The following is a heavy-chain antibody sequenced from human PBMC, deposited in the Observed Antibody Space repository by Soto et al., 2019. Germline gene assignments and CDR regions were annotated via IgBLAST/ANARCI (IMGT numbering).Heavy chain of an antibody. CDR3: TAGGGSKLDR. Sequence: ELQLVESGGGSVTPGGSLRLSCVASGFSFNYAWMSWVRQAPGKGLEWVDRIRSKNDGGATDYAAPVKGRFTISRDDSKNTLYLQLNSLQTGDTAVYYCTAGGGSKLDRWGQGSLVTVSS. V-gene: IGHV3-15*01. CDR1: GFSFNYAW. J-gene: IGHJ5*02. D-gene: IGHD3-16*01. CDR2: IRSKNDGGAT.